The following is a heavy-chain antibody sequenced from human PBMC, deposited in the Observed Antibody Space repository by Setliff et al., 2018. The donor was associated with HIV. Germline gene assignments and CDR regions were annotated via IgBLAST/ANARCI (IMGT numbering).Heavy chain of an antibody. CDR2: IYYSGST. V-gene: IGHV4-59*01. D-gene: IGHD3-10*01. Sequence: SETLSLTCTVSGGSISSYYWSWIRQPPGKGLEWIGYIYYSGSTNYNPSLKSRVTISVDTSKNQFSLKLNSVTAADTAVYYCARVRSYGSAYDAFDVWGPGTMVTVSS. CDR3: ARVRSYGSAYDAFDV. J-gene: IGHJ3*01. CDR1: GGSISSYY.